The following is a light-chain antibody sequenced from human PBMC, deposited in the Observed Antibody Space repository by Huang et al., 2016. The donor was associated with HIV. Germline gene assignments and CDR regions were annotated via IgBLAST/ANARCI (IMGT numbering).Light chain of an antibody. J-gene: IGKJ2*01. CDR3: QQHNSWPEHT. Sequence: EIVMTQSPATLSVSPGERATLSCRASQSVSSNLAWYQQKPGQAPRLLIYGASTRATGIPARFSGSGSGTEFSLTISSLQSEDFAVYYCQQHNSWPEHTFGQGTKLEIK. V-gene: IGKV3-15*01. CDR1: QSVSSN. CDR2: GAS.